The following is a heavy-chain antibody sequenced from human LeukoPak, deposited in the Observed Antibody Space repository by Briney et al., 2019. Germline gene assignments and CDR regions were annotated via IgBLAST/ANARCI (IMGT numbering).Heavy chain of an antibody. CDR1: GGSISSSGYY. V-gene: IGHV4-39*01. D-gene: IGHD2-2*01. J-gene: IGHJ5*02. CDR2: IYYSGST. CDR3: ARMYQLLENWFDP. Sequence: SETLSLTCTVSGGSISSSGYYWGWIRQPPGKGLEWIASIYYSGSTYYNPSLKSRVTISVETSKNQLSLMLTSVTAADTAVYYCARMYQLLENWFDPWGQGTLVTVSS.